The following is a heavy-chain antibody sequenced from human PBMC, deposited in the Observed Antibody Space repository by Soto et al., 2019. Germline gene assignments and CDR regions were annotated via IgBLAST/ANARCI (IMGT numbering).Heavy chain of an antibody. V-gene: IGHV1-46*01. CDR2: INPAGGNV. CDR3: ARDFIVLIRTSKGAPKSDYRSSGFDV. J-gene: IGHJ6*02. D-gene: IGHD3-22*01. CDR1: GYTFSHYL. Sequence: QVQLVQSGTEMKKSGASVKLSCETSGYTFSHYLIHWVRQAPGQGLEWVGIINPAGGNVTYAQKFEGRVAMNRETSTSSVYMELGSLNAEVTATYFCARDFIVLIRTSKGAPKSDYRSSGFDVWGQGTAVIVS.